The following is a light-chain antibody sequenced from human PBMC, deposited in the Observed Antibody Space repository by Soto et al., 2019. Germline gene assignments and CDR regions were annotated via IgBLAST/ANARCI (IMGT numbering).Light chain of an antibody. CDR2: GAS. CDR1: QSVSAN. Sequence: EIIITQAPATLSVSLGQRSPPSCRASQSVSANLAWYQQTTGKAPRLRIYGASTRATGIPARLSARGDRTEITPATSSLKSEAFEVHARQQYSNWPQTFGQGTKVDI. J-gene: IGKJ1*01. CDR3: QQYSNWPQT. V-gene: IGKV3-15*01.